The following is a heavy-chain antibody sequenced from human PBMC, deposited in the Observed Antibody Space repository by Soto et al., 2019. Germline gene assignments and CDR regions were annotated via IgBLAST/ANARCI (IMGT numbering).Heavy chain of an antibody. D-gene: IGHD1-1*01. Sequence: GGSLRLSCAASGFTFSNAWMNWVRQAPGKGVEWVGRIKSKTDGGTTDYAAPVKCRFTISKDDSKNTLYLQMNSLKTEDTAVYYCTTDWNHYSHYGMDGWGQRTTLTVSS. V-gene: IGHV3-15*01. J-gene: IGHJ6*02. CDR3: TTDWNHYSHYGMDG. CDR1: GFTFSNAW. CDR2: IKSKTDGGTT.